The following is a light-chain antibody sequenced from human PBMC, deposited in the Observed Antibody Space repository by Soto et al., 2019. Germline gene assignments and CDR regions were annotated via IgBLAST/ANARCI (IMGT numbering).Light chain of an antibody. Sequence: DIQMTQSPYSLSASVGDRVTITCRASQCISSNLNWYQQKPVKAPNLLIYVASMLQSGVPSRFSGSGSLIDFALIISSLHPEDFATYDCQQSHSTPRTFGQGTKLESK. CDR2: VAS. V-gene: IGKV1-39*01. CDR1: QCISSN. J-gene: IGKJ2*01. CDR3: QQSHSTPRT.